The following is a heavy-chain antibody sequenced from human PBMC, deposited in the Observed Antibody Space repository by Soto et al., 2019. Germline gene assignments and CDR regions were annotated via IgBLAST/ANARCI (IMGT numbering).Heavy chain of an antibody. CDR1: GFSFRTTW. J-gene: IGHJ4*02. Sequence: EVQLVESGGGLVKPGGSLRLSCAASGFSFRTTWMAWVRQAPGKGLEWVGRIKSKSAGETIDYADPVKGRFTISRDDSKDTLYLHMDSLETGDTAVYYCSTGSPFSGSVLDYWGQGTLVTVSS. V-gene: IGHV3-15*05. CDR2: IKSKSAGETI. CDR3: STGSPFSGSVLDY. D-gene: IGHD1-26*01.